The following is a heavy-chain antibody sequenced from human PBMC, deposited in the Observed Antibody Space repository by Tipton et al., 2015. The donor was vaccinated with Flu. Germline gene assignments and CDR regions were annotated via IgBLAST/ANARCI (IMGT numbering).Heavy chain of an antibody. CDR3: ARVSGGYNYDY. V-gene: IGHV4-61*01. J-gene: IGHJ4*02. CDR1: GGSVGSGSYY. D-gene: IGHD5-12*01. CDR2: IYYSGST. Sequence: GLVKPSETLSLTCTVSGGSVGSGSYYWSWIRQPPGKGLEWIGYIYYSGSTNYNPSLKSRVTISVDTSKNQFSLKLSSVTAADTAVYYCARVSGGYNYDYWGQGTLVTVSS.